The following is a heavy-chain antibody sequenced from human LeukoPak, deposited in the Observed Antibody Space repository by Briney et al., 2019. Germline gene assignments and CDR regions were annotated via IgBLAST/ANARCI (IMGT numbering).Heavy chain of an antibody. D-gene: IGHD3-10*01. CDR1: GYNFTTYA. V-gene: IGHV1-3*01. CDR2: IIAGTGIT. Sequence: GASVKVPCKASGYNFTTYAIHWVRQAPGQRLEWMGWIIAGTGITQYSQKFQGRVTFTRDTSANAAYMEVSSLRSEDTALYFCARTSGSGSFYTNWGQGTLVTVSS. CDR3: ARTSGSGSFYTN. J-gene: IGHJ4*02.